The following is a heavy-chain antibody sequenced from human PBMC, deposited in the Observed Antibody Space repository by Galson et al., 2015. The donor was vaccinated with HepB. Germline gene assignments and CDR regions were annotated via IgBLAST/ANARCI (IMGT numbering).Heavy chain of an antibody. Sequence: LTCTVSGGSISSYYWSWIRQPPGKGLEWIGSIYHSGSTYYNPSLKSRVTISVDTSKNQFSLKLSSVTAADTAVYYCARDQAGRSSSWYWADYYYYYGMDVWGQGTTVTVSS. CDR3: ARDQAGRSSSWYWADYYYYYGMDV. CDR2: IYHSGST. J-gene: IGHJ6*02. CDR1: GGSISSYY. D-gene: IGHD6-13*01. V-gene: IGHV4-38-2*02.